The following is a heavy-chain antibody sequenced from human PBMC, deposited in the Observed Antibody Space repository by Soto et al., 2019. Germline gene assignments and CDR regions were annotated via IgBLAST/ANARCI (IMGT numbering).Heavy chain of an antibody. Sequence: GVSLRHSCAASGFTFDDYAMHWVRQAPGKGLEWVSGISWNSGSIGYADSVKGRFTISRDNAKNSLYLQMNSLRAEDTALYFCAKDYGVAFGVVIAAYSYYGMDVWGQDTTVTISS. CDR2: ISWNSGSI. D-gene: IGHD3-16*02. V-gene: IGHV3-9*01. CDR1: GFTFDDYA. CDR3: AKDYGVAFGVVIAAYSYYGMDV. J-gene: IGHJ6*02.